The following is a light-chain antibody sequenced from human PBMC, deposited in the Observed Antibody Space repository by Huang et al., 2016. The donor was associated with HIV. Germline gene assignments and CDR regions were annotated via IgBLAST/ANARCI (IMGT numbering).Light chain of an antibody. V-gene: IGKV3-15*01. Sequence: EIVMTQSPATLSASPGERATLSCRASQSVSSNLAWYQQKPGQAPRLLIYGASTRATDIPARFSGSVSGTEFTLTISSLQSEDFAVYYCHQYNDWPPTYTFGQGTKLEIK. CDR1: QSVSSN. CDR2: GAS. J-gene: IGKJ2*01. CDR3: HQYNDWPPTYT.